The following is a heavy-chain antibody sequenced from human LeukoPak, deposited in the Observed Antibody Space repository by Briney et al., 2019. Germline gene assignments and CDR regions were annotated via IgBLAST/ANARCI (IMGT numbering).Heavy chain of an antibody. CDR2: IIPIFGTA. CDR1: GGTFSSYA. D-gene: IGHD2-2*01. Sequence: SVKVSCKASGGTFSSYAISWVRQAPGQGLEWMGRIIPIFGTANYAQKFQGRVTITADESTSTAYMELSSLRSEDTAVYYCAGPRGSSTEGLDYWGQGTLVSVSS. CDR3: AGPRGSSTEGLDY. J-gene: IGHJ4*02. V-gene: IGHV1-69*15.